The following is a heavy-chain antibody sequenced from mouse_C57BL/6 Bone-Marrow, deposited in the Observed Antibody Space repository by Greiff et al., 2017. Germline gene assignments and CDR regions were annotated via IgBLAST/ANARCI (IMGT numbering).Heavy chain of an antibody. CDR1: GFNIKDAY. CDR3: TWITTVVATGAY. V-gene: IGHV14-4*01. Sequence: VQLQQSGAELVRPGASVKLSCTASGFNIKDAYMHWVKQRPEQGLEWIGWIDPANGDTEYASKFQGKATITADTSSNTAYLQLSSLTSEDTAVYYCTWITTVVATGAYWGQGTLVTVSA. CDR2: IDPANGDT. J-gene: IGHJ3*01. D-gene: IGHD1-1*01.